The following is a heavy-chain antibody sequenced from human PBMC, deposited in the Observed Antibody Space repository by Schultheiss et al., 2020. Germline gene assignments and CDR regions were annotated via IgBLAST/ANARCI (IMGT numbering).Heavy chain of an antibody. CDR3: AKEGTAGTNWFDP. V-gene: IGHV3-23*01. J-gene: IGHJ5*02. CDR2: ISGSGGST. Sequence: GGSLRLSCAASGFTFSSYGMHWVRQAPGKGLEWVSAISGSGGSTYYADSVKGRFTISRDNAKNSLYLQMNSLRAEDTAVYYCAKEGTAGTNWFDPWGQGTLVTVSS. D-gene: IGHD6-13*01. CDR1: GFTFSSYG.